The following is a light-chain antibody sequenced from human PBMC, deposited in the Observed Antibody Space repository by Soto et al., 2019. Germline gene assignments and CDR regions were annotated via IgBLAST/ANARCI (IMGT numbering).Light chain of an antibody. Sequence: EIVLTQSPGTLSLSPGERATLSCRASQSVSSNYLAWFQQKPGQAPRLLIYGASSRATGIPDRFSGSGSGTDFTLTISRLEPEDLAVYYCQQYGSSPRTFGQGTKVDIK. V-gene: IGKV3-20*01. J-gene: IGKJ1*01. CDR1: QSVSSNY. CDR3: QQYGSSPRT. CDR2: GAS.